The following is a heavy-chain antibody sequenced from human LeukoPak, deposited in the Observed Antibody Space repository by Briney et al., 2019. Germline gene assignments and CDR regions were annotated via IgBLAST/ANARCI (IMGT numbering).Heavy chain of an antibody. CDR1: GFTFRSYW. V-gene: IGHV3-7*05. D-gene: IGHD3-3*01. J-gene: IGHJ5*02. CDR3: ARDAGYDFWTGYYDL. CDR2: IKQDGSEK. Sequence: PGGSLRLSCVASGFTFRSYWMSWVRQAPGKGLEWVATIKQDGSEKYYVDSVKGRFTTSRDIAQNSLYLQMNSLRAEDTAVYFCARDAGYDFWTGYYDLWGQGTLATVSS.